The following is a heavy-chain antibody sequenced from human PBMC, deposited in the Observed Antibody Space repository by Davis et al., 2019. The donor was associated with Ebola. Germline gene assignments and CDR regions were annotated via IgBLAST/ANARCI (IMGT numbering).Heavy chain of an antibody. Sequence: GGSLRLSCAASGFTFGDYAMHWVRQAPGKGLEWVSLISWDGRSTAYADSVRDRLSISRDNSRNFLYLQMNGLRAEDTALYYCTAYDSTFRNYWGQGTLVTVSS. CDR3: TAYDSTFRNY. J-gene: IGHJ4*02. CDR1: GFTFGDYA. CDR2: ISWDGRST. V-gene: IGHV3-43D*03. D-gene: IGHD3-22*01.